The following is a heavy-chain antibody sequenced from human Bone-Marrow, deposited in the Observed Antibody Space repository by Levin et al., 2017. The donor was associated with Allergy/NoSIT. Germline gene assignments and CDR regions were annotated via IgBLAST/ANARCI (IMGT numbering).Heavy chain of an antibody. CDR1: GYSFSNQW. V-gene: IGHV5-51*01. J-gene: IGHJ5*02. CDR3: ARRTVNWLDH. D-gene: IGHD4-17*01. Sequence: GGSLRLSCKGSGYSFSNQWIGWVRQMPGRGLEWMGIIDPADSDTRYHPSFEGQFIISVDKSINTAYLQRNSLKASDTAIYYCARRTVNWLDHWGQGTHVYVSS. CDR2: IDPADSDT.